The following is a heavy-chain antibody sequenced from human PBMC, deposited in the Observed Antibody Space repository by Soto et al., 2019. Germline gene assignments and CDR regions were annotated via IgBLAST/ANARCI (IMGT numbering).Heavy chain of an antibody. V-gene: IGHV4-34*01. CDR2: INHSGST. CDR1: GRSFSGYY. Sequence: SETLSLTCAVYGRSFSGYYWSWIRQPPGKGLEWIGEINHSGSTNYNPSLKSRVTISVDTSKNQFSLKLSSVTAADTAVYYCARGPVPVHDYVWGSYRYARLDAFDIWGQGTMVTVSS. D-gene: IGHD3-16*02. CDR3: ARGPVPVHDYVWGSYRYARLDAFDI. J-gene: IGHJ3*02.